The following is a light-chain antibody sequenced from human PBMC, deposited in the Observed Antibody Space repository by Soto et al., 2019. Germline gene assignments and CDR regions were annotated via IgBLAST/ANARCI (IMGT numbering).Light chain of an antibody. Sequence: EIVLTQSPGTLSLSPGDRATLSCRASHSINTSFLAWFQQKPDQAPRLLIYAASTRATGIPDRFSGSASETDFTLTINRLEPEDSAVYYCQQYASAPFSLGPGTKVD. J-gene: IGKJ3*01. V-gene: IGKV3-20*01. CDR1: HSINTSF. CDR3: QQYASAPFS. CDR2: AAS.